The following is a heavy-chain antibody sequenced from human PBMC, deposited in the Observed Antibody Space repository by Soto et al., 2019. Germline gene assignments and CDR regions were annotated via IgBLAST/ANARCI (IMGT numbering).Heavy chain of an antibody. CDR2: ISYDGSNK. J-gene: IGHJ4*02. V-gene: IGHV3-30*18. Sequence: QVQLVESGGGVVQPGSSLRLSCAAFGFTFSSYGMHWVRQAPGKGLEWVAVISYDGSNKYYADSVKGRFTISRDNSKNTLYLQMNSLRAEDTAVYYCAKEGEDELERWGNFDYWGQGTLVTVSS. CDR1: GFTFSSYG. CDR3: AKEGEDELERWGNFDY. D-gene: IGHD1-1*01.